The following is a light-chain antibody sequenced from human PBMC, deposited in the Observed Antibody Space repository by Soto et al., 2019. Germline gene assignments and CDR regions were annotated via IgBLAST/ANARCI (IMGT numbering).Light chain of an antibody. V-gene: IGLV3-21*02. J-gene: IGLJ2*01. CDR3: HVWDISGDQVV. CDR1: NIGSKS. Sequence: SYELTQPPSVSVAPGQTATFTCGADNIGSKSVHWYQKKPGQAPLLVVFADSDRPPGIPARFSAFNSGNTAILTISMVEDGDEADYYCHVWDISGDQVVFGGGTKLTAL. CDR2: ADS.